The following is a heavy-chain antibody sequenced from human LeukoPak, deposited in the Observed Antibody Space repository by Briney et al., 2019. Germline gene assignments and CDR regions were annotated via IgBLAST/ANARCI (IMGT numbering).Heavy chain of an antibody. CDR1: GFTFSDPY. CDR3: ARVEASGYDYGAFDY. J-gene: IGHJ4*02. Sequence: PGGSLRLSCEASGFTFSDPYMSWIRQAPGKGLECLSYISGSGTDINYVDSVKGRFTISRDNAKNSLYLQMSSLRADDTAVYYCARVEASGYDYGAFDYWGQGTLVTVSS. CDR2: ISGSGTDI. D-gene: IGHD5-12*01. V-gene: IGHV3-11*06.